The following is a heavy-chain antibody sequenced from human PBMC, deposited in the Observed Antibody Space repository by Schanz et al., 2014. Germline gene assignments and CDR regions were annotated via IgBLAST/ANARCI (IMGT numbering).Heavy chain of an antibody. J-gene: IGHJ6*02. CDR2: ISSNGGST. Sequence: EVHLVESGGGLVQPGGSLRLSCAASGFTFSHYWLSWVRQTPGKGLEYVSAISSNGGSTYYADSVKGRFTISRDNSKNTLYLQMSSLRAEDTAVYYCARDRQQLVGRIGYYYGMDVWGQGTTVTVSS. CDR1: GFTFSHYW. CDR3: ARDRQQLVGRIGYYYGMDV. V-gene: IGHV3-64D*06. D-gene: IGHD6-13*01.